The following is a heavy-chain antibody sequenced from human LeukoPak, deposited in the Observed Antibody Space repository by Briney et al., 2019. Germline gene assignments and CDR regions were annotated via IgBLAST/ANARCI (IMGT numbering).Heavy chain of an antibody. Sequence: GGSLRLSCAASGFTFSTYAMHWVRQAPGKGLEWVALISYDGSRKHFADSVKGRFTISRDNPKNTLYLQMNSLRAEDTAVYYCAKGSSGAFDIWGQGTMATVSS. CDR1: GFTFSTYA. CDR3: AKGSSGAFDI. J-gene: IGHJ3*02. CDR2: ISYDGSRK. D-gene: IGHD3-10*01. V-gene: IGHV3-30*04.